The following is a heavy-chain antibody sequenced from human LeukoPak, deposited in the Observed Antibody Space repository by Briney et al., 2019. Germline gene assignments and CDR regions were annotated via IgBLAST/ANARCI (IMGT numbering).Heavy chain of an antibody. CDR2: IIPIFGTA. Sequence: SVKVSCKASAYTFTGYYMHWVRQAPGQGLEWMGVIIPIFGTANYEQKFQGRVTIPADESTSTAYMQLSSLTSEDTAVYYCARDETPLWFGEALSFDPWGQGTLVTVSS. D-gene: IGHD3-10*01. J-gene: IGHJ5*02. CDR3: ARDETPLWFGEALSFDP. CDR1: AYTFTGYY. V-gene: IGHV1-69*13.